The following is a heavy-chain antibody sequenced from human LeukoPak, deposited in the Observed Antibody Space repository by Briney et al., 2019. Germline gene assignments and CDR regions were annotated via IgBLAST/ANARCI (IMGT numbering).Heavy chain of an antibody. Sequence: GESLKISCKGSGYSFTSYWIGWVRPMPGKGLEWMGIIYPGDSDTRYSPSFQGQVTTSADKSISTAYLQWSSLKASDTAMYYCARHIATTYYYDSSGSPHHAFDIWGQGTMVTVSS. J-gene: IGHJ3*02. V-gene: IGHV5-51*01. CDR3: ARHIATTYYYDSSGSPHHAFDI. CDR2: IYPGDSDT. CDR1: GYSFTSYW. D-gene: IGHD3-22*01.